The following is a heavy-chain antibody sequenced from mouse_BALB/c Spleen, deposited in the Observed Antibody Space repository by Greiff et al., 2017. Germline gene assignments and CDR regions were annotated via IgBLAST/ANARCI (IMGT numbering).Heavy chain of an antibody. Sequence: EVKLVESGGGLVQPGGSLKLSCAASGFTFSSYGMPWVRQTPDKRLELVASINSNGGSTYYPDSVKGRFTISRDNAKNTLYLQMSSLKSEDTAMYYCARERLPDCAMDDWGQGTTVTVSS. CDR3: ARERLPDCAMDD. CDR1: GFTFSSYG. CDR2: INSNGGST. J-gene: IGHJ4*01. V-gene: IGHV5-6-3*01. D-gene: IGHD6-1*01.